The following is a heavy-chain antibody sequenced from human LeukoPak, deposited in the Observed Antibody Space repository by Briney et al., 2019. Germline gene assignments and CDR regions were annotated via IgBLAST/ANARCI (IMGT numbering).Heavy chain of an antibody. Sequence: GGSLRLSCAVSGFTFSSYAMTWVRQAPGKGLEWVSAISGTGANTYYADSVKGRFTTSRDNPRGTLYLQTNSLSNEDTAVYYCAYADNNGWYYFDYWGQGTLVTVSS. CDR3: AYADNNGWYYFDY. J-gene: IGHJ4*02. CDR2: ISGTGANT. V-gene: IGHV3-23*01. D-gene: IGHD6-19*01. CDR1: GFTFSSYA.